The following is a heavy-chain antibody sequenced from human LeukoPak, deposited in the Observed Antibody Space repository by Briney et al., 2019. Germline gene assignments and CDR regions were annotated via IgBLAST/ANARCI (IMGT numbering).Heavy chain of an antibody. J-gene: IGHJ5*02. Sequence: GGSLRLSCAASGFTFSSYGMHWVRQAPGKGLEWVAVISYDGSNNYYADSVKGQFTISRDNSKNTLYLQMNSLRAEDTAVYYCAKGLTVTTLNWFDPWGQGTLVTVSS. V-gene: IGHV3-30*18. CDR3: AKGLTVTTLNWFDP. CDR1: GFTFSSYG. CDR2: ISYDGSNN. D-gene: IGHD4-11*01.